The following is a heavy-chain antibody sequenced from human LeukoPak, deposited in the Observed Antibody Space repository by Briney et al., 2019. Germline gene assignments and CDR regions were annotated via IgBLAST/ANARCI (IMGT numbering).Heavy chain of an antibody. Sequence: PGGSLRLSRAASGFTFSSYAMHWVRQSLGKGLEWVAGMSYDGFNKYYADSVKGRFTISRDNSKNTLYLQMNSLRAEDTAVYYCAKPKGYSYGYYFDYWGQGTLVTVSS. CDR1: GFTFSSYA. V-gene: IGHV3-30*18. D-gene: IGHD5-18*01. CDR3: AKPKGYSYGYYFDY. CDR2: MSYDGFNK. J-gene: IGHJ4*02.